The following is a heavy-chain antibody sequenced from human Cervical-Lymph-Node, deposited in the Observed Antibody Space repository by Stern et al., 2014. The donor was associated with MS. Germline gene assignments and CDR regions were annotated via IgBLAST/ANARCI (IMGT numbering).Heavy chain of an antibody. Sequence: VQLVQSGAEVKKPGSSVKVSCKASGGTFSSYAISWVRQAPGQGLEWMGGIIPIFGTANYAQKFQGRVTITADESTSTAYMELSSLRSEDTAVYYCARLGLQWFGESLDAFDIWGQGTMVTVSS. V-gene: IGHV1-69*01. CDR3: ARLGLQWFGESLDAFDI. J-gene: IGHJ3*02. CDR2: IIPIFGTA. CDR1: GGTFSSYA. D-gene: IGHD3-10*01.